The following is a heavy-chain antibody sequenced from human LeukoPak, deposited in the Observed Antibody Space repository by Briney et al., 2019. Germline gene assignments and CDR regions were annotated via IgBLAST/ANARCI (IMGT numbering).Heavy chain of an antibody. CDR1: GFTFSSYD. Sequence: GGSLRLSCAASGFTFSSYDMHWVRQATGKGLEWVSAISAAGDTYYLDSVKGRFTISRENAKNSLYLQMNSLRAGDTAVYYCVALGDGIHWGQGTLVTVSS. V-gene: IGHV3-13*01. CDR3: VALGDGIH. CDR2: ISAAGDT. J-gene: IGHJ4*02. D-gene: IGHD2-21*02.